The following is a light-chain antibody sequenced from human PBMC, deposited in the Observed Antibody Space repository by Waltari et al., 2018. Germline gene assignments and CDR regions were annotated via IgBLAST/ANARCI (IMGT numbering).Light chain of an antibody. CDR1: QSIKSR. CDR3: QQYYIYWT. J-gene: IGKJ1*01. CDR2: EAS. V-gene: IGKV1-5*03. Sequence: DIQMTQSPSTLSAFVGDRVTITCRASQSIKSRLAWLQQKPGKAPKLLISEASRLDSGVPSRCSGSGSVTYVTLTISSLQPDDCATYYCQQYYIYWTFGQGTKLQI.